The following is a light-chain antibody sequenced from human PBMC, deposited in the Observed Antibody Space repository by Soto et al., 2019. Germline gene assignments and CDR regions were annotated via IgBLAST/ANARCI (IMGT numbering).Light chain of an antibody. CDR3: QRDYNNIRT. CDR2: GAV. J-gene: IGKJ1*01. CDR1: QSIASY. V-gene: IGKV1-39*01. Sequence: DIQMTQSPSSLSASVGDSVTITCRASQSIASYVNWYQQKPGKAPKLLILGAVILQSGVPSRFSGSGSGTDFTLTISSLQPEDFATYYRQRDYNNIRTFGQGTKVDIK.